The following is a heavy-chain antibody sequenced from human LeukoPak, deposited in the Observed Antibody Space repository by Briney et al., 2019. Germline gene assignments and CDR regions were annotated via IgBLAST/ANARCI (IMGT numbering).Heavy chain of an antibody. D-gene: IGHD3-22*01. CDR1: GGSISSYY. J-gene: IGHJ4*02. CDR3: ARTYYYDSSGYSPYYFDY. V-gene: IGHV4-59*01. Sequence: SETLSLTCTVSGGSISSYYWSWIRQPPGKGLEWIGYIYYSGSTNYNPSLKSRVTISVDTSKNQFSLKLSSVTAADTAVYYCARTYYYDSSGYSPYYFDYWGQGILVTVSS. CDR2: IYYSGST.